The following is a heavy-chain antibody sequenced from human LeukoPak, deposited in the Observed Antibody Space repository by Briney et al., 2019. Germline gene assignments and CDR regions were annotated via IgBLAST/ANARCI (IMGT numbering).Heavy chain of an antibody. CDR2: ISYDGSNK. CDR1: GFTFSSYA. V-gene: IGHV3-30-3*01. CDR3: ARASMEDIVVVVAATLDY. Sequence: GRSLRLSCAASGFTFSSYAMHWVRQAPGKGLEWVAVISYDGSNKYYADSAKGRFTISRDNSKNTLYLQMNSLRAEDTAVYYCARASMEDIVVVVAATLDYWGQGTLVTVSS. D-gene: IGHD2-15*01. J-gene: IGHJ4*02.